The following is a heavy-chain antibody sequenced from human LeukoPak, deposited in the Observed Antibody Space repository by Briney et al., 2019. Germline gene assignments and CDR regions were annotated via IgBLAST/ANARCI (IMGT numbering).Heavy chain of an antibody. J-gene: IGHJ3*02. Sequence: SVKVSCKASGGTFSSYAISWVRQAPGQGLEWMGRIIPILGITNYAQKFQGRVTITADKSMSTAYMELSSLRSDDTAVYYCARDRPLGTGDVFDIWGQGTMVTVSS. CDR3: ARDRPLGTGDVFDI. CDR2: IIPILGIT. D-gene: IGHD1-14*01. CDR1: GGTFSSYA. V-gene: IGHV1-69*04.